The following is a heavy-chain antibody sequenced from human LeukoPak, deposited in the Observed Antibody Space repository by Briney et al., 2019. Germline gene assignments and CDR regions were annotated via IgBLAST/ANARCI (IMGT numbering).Heavy chain of an antibody. V-gene: IGHV3-30*18. CDR2: ISYDGSNK. J-gene: IGHJ1*01. Sequence: GRSLRLSCTPSGFSFRSYAMHWVRKAPGKGLEWVAVISYDGSNKYYADSVKGRFTISRDNSKNTLYLQMNSLRAEDTAVYYCAKLGRIAVAGTTEYFQHWGQGTLVTVSS. CDR3: AKLGRIAVAGTTEYFQH. D-gene: IGHD6-19*01. CDR1: GFSFRSYA.